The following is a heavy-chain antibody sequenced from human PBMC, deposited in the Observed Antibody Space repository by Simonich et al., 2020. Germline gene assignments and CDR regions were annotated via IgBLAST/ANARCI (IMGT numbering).Heavy chain of an antibody. CDR1: GFTFSSDA. V-gene: IGHV3-30*07. J-gene: IGHJ5*02. CDR3: ARDRNWGWFDP. Sequence: QVQLVESGGGVVQPGRSLRLSCAASGFTFSSDAMHWVRQAPGKGLGWVAVISYDGSNKYYANSVKGRFTISRDNSKNTLYLQMNSLRAEDTAVYYCARDRNWGWFDPWGQGTLVTVSS. CDR2: ISYDGSNK. D-gene: IGHD7-27*01.